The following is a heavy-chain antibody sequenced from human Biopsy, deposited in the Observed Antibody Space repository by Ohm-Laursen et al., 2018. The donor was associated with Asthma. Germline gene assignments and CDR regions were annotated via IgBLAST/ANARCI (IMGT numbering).Heavy chain of an antibody. J-gene: IGHJ4*02. D-gene: IGHD1-26*01. V-gene: IGHV3-30*18. CDR2: ISFDGTNR. Sequence: SLRLSCAASGFTFSHYNMNWVRQAPGKGLDWVAVISFDGTNRNYTDSVKGRFTISRDNSRNTLHLEMNSLRAEDTAVYFCAKEVFPGWELRRGPDFWGQGTLVTVSS. CDR3: AKEVFPGWELRRGPDF. CDR1: GFTFSHYN.